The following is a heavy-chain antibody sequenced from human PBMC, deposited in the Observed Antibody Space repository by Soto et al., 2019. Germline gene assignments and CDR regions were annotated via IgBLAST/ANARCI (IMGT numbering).Heavy chain of an antibody. CDR3: ARDGNDFWSGYYTGIWKYYYYYYMDV. CDR2: MNPNSGNT. V-gene: IGHV1-8*01. J-gene: IGHJ6*03. Sequence: ASVKVSCKASGYTFTGYDINWVRQATGQGLEGMGWMNPNSGNTGYAQKFQGRVTMTGNTSISTAYMELSSLRSEDTAVYYCARDGNDFWSGYYTGIWKYYYYYYMDVWGKGTSVTVSS. CDR1: GYTFTGYD. D-gene: IGHD3-3*01.